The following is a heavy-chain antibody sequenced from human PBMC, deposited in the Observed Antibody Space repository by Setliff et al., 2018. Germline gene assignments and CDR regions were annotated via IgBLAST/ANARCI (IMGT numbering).Heavy chain of an antibody. V-gene: IGHV3-21*04. J-gene: IGHJ4*02. D-gene: IGHD1-26*01. CDR2: ISGSSTYT. CDR3: ARALGATITHFDY. Sequence: GGSLRLSCAASGFTFDDYAMHWVRQAPGKGLEWVSSISGSSTYTYYADSVKGRFTISRDNAKNSLYLQMNSLRAEDTAVYYCARALGATITHFDYWGQGTLVTVSS. CDR1: GFTFDDYA.